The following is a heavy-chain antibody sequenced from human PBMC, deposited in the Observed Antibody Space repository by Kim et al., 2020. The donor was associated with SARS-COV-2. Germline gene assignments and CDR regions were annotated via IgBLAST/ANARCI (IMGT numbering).Heavy chain of an antibody. CDR3: AREVRDGYNYGFDY. J-gene: IGHJ4*02. D-gene: IGHD5-12*01. CDR2: IYYSGST. Sequence: SETLSLTCTVSGGSISSGGYYWSWIRQHPGKGLEWIGYIYYSGSTYYNPSLKSRVTISVDTSKNQFSLKLSSVTAADTAVYYCAREVRDGYNYGFDYWGQGTLVTVSS. V-gene: IGHV4-31*03. CDR1: GGSISSGGYY.